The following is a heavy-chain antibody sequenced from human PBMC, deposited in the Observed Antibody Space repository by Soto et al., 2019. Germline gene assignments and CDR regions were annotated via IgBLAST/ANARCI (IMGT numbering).Heavy chain of an antibody. CDR1: GYAFTTYG. CDR2: ISAHNGNT. Sequence: QVHLVQSGAEVKKPGASVKVSCKGSGYAFTTYGITWVRQAPGQGLEWMGWISAHNGNTNYAQKVQGRVTVTRDTSTSTAYMELRSLRSDDTAVYYCARGGYGDYWGQGARVTVSS. J-gene: IGHJ4*02. CDR3: ARGGYGDY. V-gene: IGHV1-18*01. D-gene: IGHD1-1*01.